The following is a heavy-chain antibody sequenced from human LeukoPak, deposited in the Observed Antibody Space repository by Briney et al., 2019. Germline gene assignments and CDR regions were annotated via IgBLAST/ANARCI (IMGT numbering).Heavy chain of an antibody. Sequence: SETLSLTCAVSGGSISSGGYYWSWIRQPAGKGLEWIGRIYTSGSTNYNPSLKSRVTMSVDTSKNQFSLKLSSVTAADTAVYYCAREENIVVATWFDPWGQGTLVTVSS. CDR1: GGSISSGGYY. CDR3: AREENIVVATWFDP. D-gene: IGHD2/OR15-2a*01. CDR2: IYTSGST. J-gene: IGHJ5*02. V-gene: IGHV4-61*02.